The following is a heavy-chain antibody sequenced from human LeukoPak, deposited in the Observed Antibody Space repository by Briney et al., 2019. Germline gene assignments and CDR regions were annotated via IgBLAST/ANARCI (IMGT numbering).Heavy chain of an antibody. J-gene: IGHJ4*02. D-gene: IGHD3-10*01. V-gene: IGHV1-18*04. CDR2: ISAYNGNT. CDR3: ARGRSRKWFGEPKEDYFDY. Sequence: ASVKVSCKASGYTFAGYYMHWVRQAPGQGLEWMGWISAYNGNTNYAQKLQGRVTMTTDTSTSTAYMELRSLRSDDTAVYYCARGRSRKWFGEPKEDYFDYWGQGTLVTVSS. CDR1: GYTFAGYY.